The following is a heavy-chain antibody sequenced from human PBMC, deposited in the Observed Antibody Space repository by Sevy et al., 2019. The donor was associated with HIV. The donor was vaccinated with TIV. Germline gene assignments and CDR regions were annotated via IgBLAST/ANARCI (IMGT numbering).Heavy chain of an antibody. CDR2: IIPIFGTA. CDR1: GGTFSSYA. V-gene: IGHV1-69*13. J-gene: IGHJ4*02. Sequence: ASVKVSCKASGGTFSSYAISWVRQAPGQGLEWRGGIIPIFGTANYAQKFQGRVTITADESTSTAYMELSSLRSEDTAVYYCARDRDSSGSVAFDYWGQGTLVTVSS. CDR3: ARDRDSSGSVAFDY. D-gene: IGHD3-22*01.